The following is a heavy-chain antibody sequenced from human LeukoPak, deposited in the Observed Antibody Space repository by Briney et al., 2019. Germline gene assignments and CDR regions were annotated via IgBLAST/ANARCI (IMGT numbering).Heavy chain of an antibody. CDR1: GGSFSDYY. CDR2: IDHREST. J-gene: IGHJ6*02. Sequence: SETLSLTCAVYGGSFSDYYWSWIRQPPGKGLEWIGEIDHRESTTYNPSLKSRVTISVDTSKNQFSLKLNSVTAADTAVYYCASRMYYYYGMDVWGQGTTVIVSS. CDR3: ASRMYYYYGMDV. V-gene: IGHV4-34*01.